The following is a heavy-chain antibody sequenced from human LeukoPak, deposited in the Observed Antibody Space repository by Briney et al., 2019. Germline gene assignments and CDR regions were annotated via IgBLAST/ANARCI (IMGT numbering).Heavy chain of an antibody. CDR1: GFTFSSYS. V-gene: IGHV3-7*01. CDR2: IRQDGSDI. CDR3: ARERWLQPDY. D-gene: IGHD5-24*01. J-gene: IGHJ4*02. Sequence: GGSLRLSCAASGFTFSSYSMSWVRQAPGKGLEWVASIRQDGSDIYYVESVKGRFTISRDNAKNSLYLQMNSLRAEDTAVYYCARERWLQPDYWGQGILVTVSS.